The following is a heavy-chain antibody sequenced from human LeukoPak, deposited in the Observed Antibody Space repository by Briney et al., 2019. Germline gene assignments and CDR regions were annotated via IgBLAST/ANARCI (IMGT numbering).Heavy chain of an antibody. D-gene: IGHD1-1*01. CDR3: ERDRAEYNWPRGWHRDY. V-gene: IGHV3-23*01. CDR1: GFSFSSYG. Sequence: GGSLRLSCAASGFSFSSYGMSWFRQAPGKGLEWVATINNRADETHYADSVVGRFSIFRDNSRSTPAINMSHLRVDDTAVYSSERDRAEYNWPRGWHRDYWGQGSQVTASS. J-gene: IGHJ4*02. CDR2: INNRADET.